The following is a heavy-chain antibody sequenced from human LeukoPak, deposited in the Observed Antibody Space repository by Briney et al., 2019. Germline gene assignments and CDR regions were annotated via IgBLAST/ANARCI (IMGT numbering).Heavy chain of an antibody. J-gene: IGHJ5*02. CDR2: IYYSGST. V-gene: IGHV4-59*08. CDR1: GGSITAYF. Sequence: SESLSVTSAVPGGSITAYFWHWIRQPPGKGLEWIGHIYYSGSTIYNPSLNSRVTISLDTSKTQFSLKLISVTAADTAVYYCARRRATGGSDSSRNWIDPWGQGTLVIVSS. D-gene: IGHD2-15*01. CDR3: ARRRATGGSDSSRNWIDP.